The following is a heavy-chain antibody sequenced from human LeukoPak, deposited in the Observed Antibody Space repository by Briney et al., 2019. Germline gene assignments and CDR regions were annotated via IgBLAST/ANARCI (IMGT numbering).Heavy chain of an antibody. Sequence: ASVKVSCKASGYTFTSYGISWVRQAPGQGLEWMGWISAYNGNTNCAQKLQGRVTMTTDTSTSTAYMELRSLRSDDTAVYYCARVDSGYCSSSSCYTGWFDPWGQGTLVTVSS. V-gene: IGHV1-18*01. CDR3: ARVDSGYCSSSSCYTGWFDP. CDR1: GYTFTSYG. D-gene: IGHD2-2*02. CDR2: ISAYNGNT. J-gene: IGHJ5*02.